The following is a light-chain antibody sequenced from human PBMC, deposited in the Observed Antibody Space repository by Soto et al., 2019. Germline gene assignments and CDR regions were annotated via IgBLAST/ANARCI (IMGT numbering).Light chain of an antibody. CDR3: CSYAGSYTFV. CDR1: SSDVAAYNY. V-gene: IGLV2-11*01. CDR2: DVT. J-gene: IGLJ1*01. Sequence: QSALTQPRSVSGSPGQSVTISCTGTSSDVAAYNYVSWYQQHPGKVPKLMIYDVTKRPSGVPDRFSGSNSGNTASLTISGLQAEDEADYYCCSYAGSYTFVFGTGTKVTVL.